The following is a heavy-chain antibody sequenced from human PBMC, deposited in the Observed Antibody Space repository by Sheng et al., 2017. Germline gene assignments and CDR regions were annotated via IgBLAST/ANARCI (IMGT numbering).Heavy chain of an antibody. Sequence: QVQLVESGGGLVKPGGSLRLSCAASGFTFSDYYMSWIRQAPGKGLEWVSYISSSSSGSTTDYSDSVKGRFTISRDNAKHSLYLQMNSLRPEDTAVYYCARDLSQDIDYWGQGTLVTVSA. CDR1: GFTFSDYY. J-gene: IGHJ4*02. V-gene: IGHV3-11*04. CDR2: ISSSSSGSTT. CDR3: ARDLSQDIDY.